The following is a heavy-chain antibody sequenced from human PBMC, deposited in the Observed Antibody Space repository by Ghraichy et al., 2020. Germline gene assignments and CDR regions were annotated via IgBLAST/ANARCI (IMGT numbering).Heavy chain of an antibody. V-gene: IGHV3-49*04. D-gene: IGHD3-9*01. J-gene: IGHJ4*02. CDR2: IRSKYFGGTT. CDR3: TSYYTDWYYFDY. Sequence: GGSLRLSCTASEFSLGDYSMKWVRQAPGKGLEWVGFIRSKYFGGTTEYAASVKGRFTISRDDSKNIAYLQMTSLKTEDTAVYYWTSYYTDWYYFDYWGQGTLVTVSS. CDR1: EFSLGDYS.